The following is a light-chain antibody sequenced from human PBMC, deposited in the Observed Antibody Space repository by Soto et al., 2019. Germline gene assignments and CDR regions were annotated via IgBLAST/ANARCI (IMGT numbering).Light chain of an antibody. J-gene: IGKJ2*03. CDR3: QQYGSPPFS. CDR1: QSVTSRY. Sequence: DSVLTQSPGTLSLSPGERATLSCRASQSVTSRYLACYQQKPGQAPSLLIYGASNRAAGIPDRFSGSGSGTDFTLTISRLEPEDFAVYFCQQYGSPPFSFGQGTKVDIK. V-gene: IGKV3-20*01. CDR2: GAS.